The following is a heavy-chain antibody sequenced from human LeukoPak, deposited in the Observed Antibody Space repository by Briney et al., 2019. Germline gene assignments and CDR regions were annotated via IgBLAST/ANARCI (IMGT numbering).Heavy chain of an antibody. D-gene: IGHD3-22*01. V-gene: IGHV4-38-2*02. CDR3: ARETYYYDRSGHNWFDP. Sequence: SETLSLTCTVSGYSICGGYYWGRVRQPPGKGLGWIGSIYRSGSTYHNPPRRSRVTISVDTSKNQFSLKLCSVTAADTAVYYCARETYYYDRSGHNWFDPWGQGTLVTVSS. CDR1: GYSICGGYY. CDR2: IYRSGST. J-gene: IGHJ5*02.